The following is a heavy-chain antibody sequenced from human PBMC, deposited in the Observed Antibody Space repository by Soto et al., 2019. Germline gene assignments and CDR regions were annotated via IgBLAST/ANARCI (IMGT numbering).Heavy chain of an antibody. CDR2: IDGGGTKT. V-gene: IGHV3-23*01. J-gene: IGHJ5*02. CDR1: GGTFSNHA. D-gene: IGHD4-4*01. CDR3: TKEHSNYPDNWFDP. Sequence: PGGSLRLSCAASGGTFSNHAMSWGRQAPGTGLEWVSAIDGGGTKTYYADSVKGRFTISRDNSMNTLYLQMDSLRAEDTAIYYCTKEHSNYPDNWFDPWGQGTRVTVSS.